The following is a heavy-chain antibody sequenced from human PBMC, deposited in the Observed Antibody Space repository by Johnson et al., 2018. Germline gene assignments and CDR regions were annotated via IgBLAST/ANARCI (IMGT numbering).Heavy chain of an antibody. CDR1: GFTFSNAW. D-gene: IGHD2-2*01. CDR2: IKSTIDGGTA. J-gene: IGHJ4*02. V-gene: IGHV3-15*07. Sequence: VQLVEAGGGLVKPGGSLRLSCAASGFTFSNAWMNWVRQAPGKGLAWVGLIKSTIDGGTADYGASVKGRFTMPRDDSKNTLYLQMNSLETGDTAVYYCTLGLVVPSAHLDYWGQGTLVTVSS. CDR3: TLGLVVPSAHLDY.